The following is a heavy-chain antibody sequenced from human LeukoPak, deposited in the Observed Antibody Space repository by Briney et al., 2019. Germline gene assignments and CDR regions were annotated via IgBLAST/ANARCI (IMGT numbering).Heavy chain of an antibody. V-gene: IGHV3-9*01. J-gene: IGHJ4*02. CDR3: AKGESMVRGVIRN. Sequence: PGRSLRLSCAASGFTFDDYAMHWVRQAPGKGLEWVSGISWNSGSIGYADSVKGRFTISRDNAKNSLYLQMNSLRAEDTALYYCAKGESMVRGVIRNWGQGTLVTVSS. CDR2: ISWNSGSI. CDR1: GFTFDDYA. D-gene: IGHD3-10*01.